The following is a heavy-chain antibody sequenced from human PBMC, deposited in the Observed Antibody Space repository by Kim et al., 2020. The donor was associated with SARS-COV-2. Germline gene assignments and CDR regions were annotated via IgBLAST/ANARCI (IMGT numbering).Heavy chain of an antibody. CDR3: VRDMNPTVYDY. D-gene: IGHD3-16*01. J-gene: IGHJ4*02. Sequence: GSVKVSCKASGYTFKTYPIHWLRQSPGRKHEWMGWVNAANYQTKYSQKFQGRITISRDTSANTAYMELRSMTTKDTAFYYCVRDMNPTVYDYWGQGTLVTVSS. CDR2: VNAANYQT. V-gene: IGHV1-3*01. CDR1: GYTFKTYP.